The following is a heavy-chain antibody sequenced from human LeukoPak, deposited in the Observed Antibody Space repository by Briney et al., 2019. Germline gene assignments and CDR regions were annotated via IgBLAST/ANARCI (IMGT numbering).Heavy chain of an antibody. J-gene: IGHJ4*02. D-gene: IGHD5-18*01. CDR3: ARRQRGSYGYAGYFDY. CDR2: IYYSGST. V-gene: IGHV4-59*08. Sequence: SETLSLTCTVSGGPISSYYWSWIRQPPGKGLEWIGYIYYSGSTNYNPSLKSRVTISVDTSKNQFSLKLSSVTAADTAVYYCARRQRGSYGYAGYFDYWGQGTLVTVSS. CDR1: GGPISSYY.